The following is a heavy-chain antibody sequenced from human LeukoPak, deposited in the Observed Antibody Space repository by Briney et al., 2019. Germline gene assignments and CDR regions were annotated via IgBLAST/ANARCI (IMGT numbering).Heavy chain of an antibody. J-gene: IGHJ4*02. D-gene: IGHD3-10*01. CDR2: IYYSGSA. CDR3: AREGIMVRGVSIFYYFDY. V-gene: IGHV4-59*12. Sequence: PSETLSLTCTVSGGSISSYYWSWIRQPPGKGLEWIGYIYYSGSASYNPSLKSRVTISVDTSKNQFSLKLSSVTAADTAVYYCAREGIMVRGVSIFYYFDYWGQGTLVTVSS. CDR1: GGSISSYY.